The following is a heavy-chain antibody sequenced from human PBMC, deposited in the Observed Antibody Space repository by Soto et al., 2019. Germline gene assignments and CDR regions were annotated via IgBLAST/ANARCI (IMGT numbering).Heavy chain of an antibody. Sequence: ETLSLTCAVYGGSFSGYYWSWIRQPPGKGLEWIGEINHSGSTNYNPSLKSRVTISVDTSKNQFSLKLSSVTAADTAVYYCARVQQLVLRAYYYGMDVWGQGTTVTVSS. CDR3: ARVQQLVLRAYYYGMDV. CDR2: INHSGST. V-gene: IGHV4-34*01. D-gene: IGHD6-13*01. J-gene: IGHJ6*02. CDR1: GGSFSGYY.